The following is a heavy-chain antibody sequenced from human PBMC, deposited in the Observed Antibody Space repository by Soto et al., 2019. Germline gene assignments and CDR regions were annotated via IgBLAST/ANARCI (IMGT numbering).Heavy chain of an antibody. CDR2: IVPIVDTS. Sequence: QVQLVQSGAEVRQPASSVKVSCKTSGGTFSSYAISWVRQAPGQGLEWMGGIVPIVDTSTYAQKFQGRVTITADESTSLVYMELSSLRSDDTAVYYCVRVVAIPGYPDNWGQGTLVTVSS. D-gene: IGHD5-12*01. V-gene: IGHV1-69*12. CDR1: GGTFSSYA. CDR3: VRVVAIPGYPDN. J-gene: IGHJ4*02.